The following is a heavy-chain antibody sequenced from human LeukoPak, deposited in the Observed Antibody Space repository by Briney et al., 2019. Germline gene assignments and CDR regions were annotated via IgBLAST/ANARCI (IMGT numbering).Heavy chain of an antibody. J-gene: IGHJ6*04. V-gene: IGHV1-69*06. D-gene: IGHD5-18*01. CDR3: ARDTAMVRSYGMDV. CDR2: IIPIFGTA. Sequence: SVKVSCKASGGTFSSYAISWVRQAPGQGPEWMGGIIPIFGTANYAQKFQGRVTITADKSTSTAYMELSSLRSEDTAVYYCARDTAMVRSYGMDVWGKGTTVTVSS. CDR1: GGTFSSYA.